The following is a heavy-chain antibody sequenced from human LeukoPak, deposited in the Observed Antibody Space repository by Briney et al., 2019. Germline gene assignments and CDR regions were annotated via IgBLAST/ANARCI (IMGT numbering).Heavy chain of an antibody. CDR3: ARGNGGSFPPHFAY. CDR2: INSDVITT. V-gene: IGHV3-74*01. Sequence: GGALRLSCAAPGFTFTIYLMHCGRQGPGEGLVCVSRINSDVITTNYADSVKGRVTISRDNAKNTLYLQKNTVRFQDTALYYCARGNGGSFPPHFAYWGEGTLVSVSS. D-gene: IGHD2-15*01. J-gene: IGHJ4*02. CDR1: GFTFTIYL.